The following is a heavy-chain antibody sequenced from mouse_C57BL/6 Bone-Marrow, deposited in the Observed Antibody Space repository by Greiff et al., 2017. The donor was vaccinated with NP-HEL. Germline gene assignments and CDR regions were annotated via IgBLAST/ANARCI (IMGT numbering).Heavy chain of an antibody. Sequence: QVQLQQPGAELVKPGASVKLSCKASGYTFTSYWMHWVKQRPGQGLEWIGMIHPNSGSTNYNEKFKSKATLTVDKSSSTAYMQLSSLTSEDSAVYYCARHYGNSYYFDYWGKGTTLTVSS. V-gene: IGHV1-64*01. J-gene: IGHJ2*01. CDR3: ARHYGNSYYFDY. CDR1: GYTFTSYW. D-gene: IGHD2-1*01. CDR2: IHPNSGST.